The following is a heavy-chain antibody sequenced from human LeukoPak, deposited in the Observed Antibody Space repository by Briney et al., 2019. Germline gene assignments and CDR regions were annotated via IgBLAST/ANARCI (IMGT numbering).Heavy chain of an antibody. J-gene: IGHJ3*02. CDR3: ARAASGAARYRAFDI. CDR2: ISGKNGNR. Sequence: GASVKVSCKASGYTFNSYGISWVRQAPGQGLERMGWISGKNGNRNHAQKFQGRVTMTIDTSTSTAYMELRSLRSDDTAVYYCARAASGAARYRAFDIWGQGTMVTVSS. CDR1: GYTFNSYG. V-gene: IGHV1-18*01. D-gene: IGHD3-10*01.